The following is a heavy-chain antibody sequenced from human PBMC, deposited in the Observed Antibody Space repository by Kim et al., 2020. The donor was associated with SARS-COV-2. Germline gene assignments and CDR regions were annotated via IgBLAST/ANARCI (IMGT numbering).Heavy chain of an antibody. CDR3: ARRGYELHRNWFDP. CDR2: VYYSGTT. Sequence: SETLSLTCTVSGGSIRSSSYYLAWIRQPPGRGLEWIGSVYYSGTTYYSPSLKSRVTISVDTSKMQFSLNLRSVTAADTAVYYCARRGYELHRNWFDPWGQGTLVTVSS. D-gene: IGHD2-15*01. CDR1: GGSIRSSSYY. J-gene: IGHJ5*02. V-gene: IGHV4-39*01.